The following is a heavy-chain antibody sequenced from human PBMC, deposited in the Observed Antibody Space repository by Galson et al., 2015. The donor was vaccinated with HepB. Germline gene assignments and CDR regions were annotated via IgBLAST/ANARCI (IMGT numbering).Heavy chain of an antibody. Sequence: SLRLSCAASGFTFSNYSMNWVRQAPGKGLEWVSSISSSSSYIYYADSVNGLFTISRDNAKNSLYLQMNSLRAEDTAVYYCARDPRDGYLDYWGQGTLVTVSS. CDR2: ISSSSSYI. CDR3: ARDPRDGYLDY. J-gene: IGHJ4*02. V-gene: IGHV3-21*01. D-gene: IGHD5-24*01. CDR1: GFTFSNYS.